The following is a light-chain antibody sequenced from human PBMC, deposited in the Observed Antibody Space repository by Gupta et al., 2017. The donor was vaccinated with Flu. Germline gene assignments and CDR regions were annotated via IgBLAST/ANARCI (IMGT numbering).Light chain of an antibody. Sequence: QLVLTQSPSASASLGASVKLTCTLSSGHSSYAIAWHQQQQEKGPRYLMKLNSDGSHPKGDGIPDRFSGSSSGAERYLTISSLQSEDEADYYCQTWGTGIWVFGGGTTLTVL. J-gene: IGLJ2*01. CDR1: SGHSSYA. V-gene: IGLV4-69*01. CDR3: QTWGTGIWV. CDR2: LNSDGSH.